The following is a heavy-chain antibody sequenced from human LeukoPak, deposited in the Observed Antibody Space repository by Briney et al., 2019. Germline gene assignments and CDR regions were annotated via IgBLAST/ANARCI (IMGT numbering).Heavy chain of an antibody. D-gene: IGHD2-2*02. CDR1: GYTFTSYG. V-gene: IGHV1-18*01. Sequence: GASVKVSCKASGYTFTSYGISWVRQAPGQGLEWMGWISAYNGNTNYAQKLQGRVTMTTDTSTSTAYMELRSLRSDDTAVYYCARDAPLVPHTSGAFDIWGQGTMVTVSS. CDR3: ARDAPLVPHTSGAFDI. J-gene: IGHJ3*02. CDR2: ISAYNGNT.